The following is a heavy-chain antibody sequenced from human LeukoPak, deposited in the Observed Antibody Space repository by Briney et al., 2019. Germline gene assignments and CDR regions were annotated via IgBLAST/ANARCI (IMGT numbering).Heavy chain of an antibody. Sequence: SSETLSLTCTVSGGSISSGGYYWSWIRQHPGKGLEWIGYIYYSGSTYYNPSLKSRVTISVDTSRNQFSLKLSSVTAADTAVYYCASCSYYDILTGPNWFDPWGQGTLVTVSS. J-gene: IGHJ5*02. CDR3: ASCSYYDILTGPNWFDP. D-gene: IGHD3-9*01. CDR2: IYYSGST. V-gene: IGHV4-31*03. CDR1: GGSISSGGYY.